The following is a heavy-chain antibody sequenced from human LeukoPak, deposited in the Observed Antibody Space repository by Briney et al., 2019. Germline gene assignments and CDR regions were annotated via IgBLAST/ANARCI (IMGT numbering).Heavy chain of an antibody. CDR3: ARDLDFNKPY. Sequence: PGGSLRLSCGASGFIFSNYGMHWVRQAPGKGLEWVAFIRYDGSIKYYADSVKDRLTMSRDNSKNTLYLQMNSLRAEDTAVYYCARDLDFNKPYWGQGTLVTVSS. CDR2: IRYDGSIK. D-gene: IGHD3/OR15-3a*01. J-gene: IGHJ4*02. CDR1: GFIFSNYG. V-gene: IGHV3-30*02.